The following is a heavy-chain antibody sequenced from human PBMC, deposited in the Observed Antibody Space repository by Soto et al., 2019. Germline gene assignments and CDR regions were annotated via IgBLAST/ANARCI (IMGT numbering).Heavy chain of an antibody. CDR2: ISSSGDTI. Sequence: QPGGSLRLSCAASGFTFSSYEMNWVRQAPGKGLEWISYISSSGDTIYYADSVKGRFTISRDNAKNSLYLQMNSLRAEDTAVYYCARDPGTKGRVWGQGTTVTVSS. D-gene: IGHD2-8*01. CDR1: GFTFSSYE. CDR3: ARDPGTKGRV. V-gene: IGHV3-48*03. J-gene: IGHJ6*02.